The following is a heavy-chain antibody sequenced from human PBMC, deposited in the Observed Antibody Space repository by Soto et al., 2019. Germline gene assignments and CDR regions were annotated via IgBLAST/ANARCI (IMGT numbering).Heavy chain of an antibody. D-gene: IGHD6-13*01. CDR1: GGSFSGYY. CDR3: ARGRRVIYYYYGMDV. J-gene: IGHJ6*02. Sequence: SETLSLTCAVYGGSFSGYYWSWIRQPPGKGLEWIGEINHSGSTNYNPSLKSRVTISVDTSKNQFSLKLSSVTAADTAVYYCARGRRVIYYYYGMDVWGQGTTVTVSS. V-gene: IGHV4-34*01. CDR2: INHSGST.